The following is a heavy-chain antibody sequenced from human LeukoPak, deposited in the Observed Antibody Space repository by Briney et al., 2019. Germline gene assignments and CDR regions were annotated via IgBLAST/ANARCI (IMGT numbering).Heavy chain of an antibody. V-gene: IGHV3-11*01. D-gene: IGHD1-26*01. CDR3: ARLPDTSFVRATPYYYYMDV. J-gene: IGHJ6*03. CDR1: GFTFSDYY. Sequence: GGSLRLSCAASGFTFSDYYMNWIRQAPGKGLEWVSYISGGGSIIYYADSVKGRFTISRDNSKNTLSLQMKSLRAEDTAVYYCARLPDTSFVRATPYYYYMDVWGKGTTVTVSS. CDR2: ISGGGSII.